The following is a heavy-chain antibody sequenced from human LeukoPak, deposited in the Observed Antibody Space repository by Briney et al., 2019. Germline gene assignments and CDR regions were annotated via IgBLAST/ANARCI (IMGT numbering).Heavy chain of an antibody. J-gene: IGHJ3*02. V-gene: IGHV1-3*01. CDR1: GYTFTSYA. D-gene: IGHD3-10*01. CDR3: ARVVGNYYGSGSSTKQAFDI. Sequence: ASVKVSCKASGYTFTSYAMHWVRQTPGQRLEWMGWINAGNGNTKYSQKFQGRVTITRDTSASTAYMELSSLRSEDTAVYYCARVVGNYYGSGSSTKQAFDIWGQGTMVTVSS. CDR2: INAGNGNT.